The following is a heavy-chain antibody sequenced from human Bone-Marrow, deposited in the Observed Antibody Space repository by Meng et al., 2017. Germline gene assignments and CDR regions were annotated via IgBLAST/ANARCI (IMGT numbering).Heavy chain of an antibody. CDR3: AREGKTSGYDPYYDSYYYYYGMDV. CDR1: GFTFSSYW. Sequence: GGSLLSCAASGFTFSSYWMSWVRQAPGKGLEWVANIKQDGSEKYYVDSVKGRFTISRDNAKNSLYLQMNSLRAEDTAVYYCAREGKTSGYDPYYDSYYYYYGMDVWGQGTTVTVSS. V-gene: IGHV3-7*01. CDR2: IKQDGSEK. J-gene: IGHJ6*02. D-gene: IGHD5-12*01.